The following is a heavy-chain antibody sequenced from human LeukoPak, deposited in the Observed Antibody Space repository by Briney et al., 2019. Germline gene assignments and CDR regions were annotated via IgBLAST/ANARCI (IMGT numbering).Heavy chain of an antibody. CDR3: ARGGSGSLIDY. Sequence: GGSLRLSCAASGFTFSSYWMHWVRQAPGKGLVWVSRINSDGSSTSYADSVKGRFTISRDNAKNTLYLQMNSLRAEDTAVYYCARGGSGSLIDYWGQGTLVTVSS. CDR1: GFTFSSYW. J-gene: IGHJ4*02. D-gene: IGHD3-10*01. V-gene: IGHV3-74*01. CDR2: INSDGSST.